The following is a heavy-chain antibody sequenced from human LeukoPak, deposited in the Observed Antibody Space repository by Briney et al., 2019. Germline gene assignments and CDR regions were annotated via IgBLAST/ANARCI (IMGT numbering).Heavy chain of an antibody. Sequence: PSETLSLTCTVSGGSISSYYWSWIRQPPGKGLEWIGYIYYSGSTNYNPSLKSRVTISVDTSKNQFSLKLSSVTAADTAVYYCARGGPPVVQGRFDPWGQGTLVTVSS. D-gene: IGHD4-23*01. J-gene: IGHJ5*02. CDR2: IYYSGST. CDR3: ARGGPPVVQGRFDP. CDR1: GGSISSYY. V-gene: IGHV4-59*01.